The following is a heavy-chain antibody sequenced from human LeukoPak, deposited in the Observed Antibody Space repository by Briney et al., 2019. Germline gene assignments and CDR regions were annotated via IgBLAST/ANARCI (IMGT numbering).Heavy chain of an antibody. V-gene: IGHV1-24*01. CDR3: RIAAAGNIDY. J-gene: IGHJ4*02. Sequence: ASVKVSCTVSGYTLTELSMHWVRQAPGKGLEWMGGFDPEDGETIYAQKFQGRVTMTEDTSADTAYMDLSSLRSEDTAVYYCRIAAAGNIDYWGQGALVTVSS. CDR2: FDPEDGET. CDR1: GYTLTELS. D-gene: IGHD6-13*01.